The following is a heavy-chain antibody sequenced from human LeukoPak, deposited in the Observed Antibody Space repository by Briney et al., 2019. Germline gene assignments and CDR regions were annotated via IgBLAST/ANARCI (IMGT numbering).Heavy chain of an antibody. D-gene: IGHD2-2*01. V-gene: IGHV3-20*04. CDR3: AREGSTSHYYFYYMDV. CDR2: INWNGGST. Sequence: WGSLRLSCAASGFTFDDYGMSWIRQAPGKGLEWVSGINWNGGSTGYADSVKGRFTISRDNAKNSLYLQMNSLRAEDTALYYCAREGSTSHYYFYYMDVWGKGTTVTVSS. CDR1: GFTFDDYG. J-gene: IGHJ6*03.